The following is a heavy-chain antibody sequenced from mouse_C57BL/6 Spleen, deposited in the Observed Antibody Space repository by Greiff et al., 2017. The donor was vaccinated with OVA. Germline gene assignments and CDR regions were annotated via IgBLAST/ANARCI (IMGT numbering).Heavy chain of an antibody. D-gene: IGHD2-3*01. Sequence: EVQLQQSGPVLVKPGASVKMSCKASGYTFTDYYMNWVKQSHGKSLEWIGDINPNNGGTSYNQKFKGKATLTVDKSSSTAYMELRSLTSEDSAVYYCARDDGFFYWGQGTTLTVSS. V-gene: IGHV1-26*01. J-gene: IGHJ2*01. CDR2: INPNNGGT. CDR1: GYTFTDYY. CDR3: ARDDGFFY.